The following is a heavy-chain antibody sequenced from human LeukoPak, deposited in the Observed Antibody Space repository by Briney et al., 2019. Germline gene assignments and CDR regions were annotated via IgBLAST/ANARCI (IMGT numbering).Heavy chain of an antibody. D-gene: IGHD6-6*01. Sequence: ASVKVSCKASGGTFSSYAISWVRQAPGQGLEWMGIINPSGGSTTYAQKFQGRVTMTRDMSTSTVYMELRSLRSEDTAVYYCARTRSLLSDAFDIWGQGTMVTLSS. CDR3: ARTRSLLSDAFDI. CDR1: GGTFSSYA. V-gene: IGHV1-46*01. J-gene: IGHJ3*02. CDR2: INPSGGST.